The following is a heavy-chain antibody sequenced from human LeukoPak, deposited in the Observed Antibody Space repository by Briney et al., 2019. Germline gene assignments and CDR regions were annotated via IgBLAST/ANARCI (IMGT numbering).Heavy chain of an antibody. CDR2: ISSTSSYT. CDR3: ARDRQGSSWDDDYNYFDY. V-gene: IGHV3-11*06. J-gene: IGHJ4*02. CDR1: GFTFSDYY. Sequence: GGSLRLSCAASGFTFSDYYISWIRQAPGKGQEWVSYISSTSSYTNYADSVKDRFTISRDNAKNSLYLLMNNLRAEDTAVYYCARDRQGSSWDDDYNYFDYWGQGTLVTVSS. D-gene: IGHD6-13*01.